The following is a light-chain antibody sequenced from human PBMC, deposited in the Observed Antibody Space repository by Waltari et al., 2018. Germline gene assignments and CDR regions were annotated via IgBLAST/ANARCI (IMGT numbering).Light chain of an antibody. Sequence: QSALTQPASVSGSPGQSITISCTGTSSYVRNYNLVSWYQQHPGKAPKLMISAGSKRPSGVSNRFSGSKSGNTASLTISGLQAEDEADYYCCSYAGSSTYVFGTGTKVTVL. CDR1: SSYVRNYNL. V-gene: IGLV2-23*01. CDR3: CSYAGSSTYV. CDR2: AGS. J-gene: IGLJ1*01.